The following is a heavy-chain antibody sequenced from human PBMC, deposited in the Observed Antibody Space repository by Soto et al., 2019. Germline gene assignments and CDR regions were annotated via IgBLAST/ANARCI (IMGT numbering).Heavy chain of an antibody. J-gene: IGHJ5*02. V-gene: IGHV3-15*01. CDR1: GFTFSNAW. CDR3: TTRFWSGYFKWGNWFDP. D-gene: IGHD3-3*01. Sequence: EVQLVESGGGLVKPGGSLRLSCAASGFTFSNAWMSWVRQAPGKGLEWVGRIKSKTDGGTTDYAAPVKGRFTISRDDSKNTLYLQMNSLKTEDTAVYYCTTRFWSGYFKWGNWFDPWGQGTLVTVSS. CDR2: IKSKTDGGTT.